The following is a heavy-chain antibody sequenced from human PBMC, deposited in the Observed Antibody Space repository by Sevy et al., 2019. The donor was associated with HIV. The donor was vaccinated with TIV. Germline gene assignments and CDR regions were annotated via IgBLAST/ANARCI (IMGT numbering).Heavy chain of an antibody. CDR1: GGSIGRYF. CDR2: IYFDGTT. V-gene: IGHV4-59*01. J-gene: IGHJ3*02. CDR3: ARDAGNYHDSSNYQYVYAFDI. Sequence: ETLSLTCTVSGGSIGRYFWSWIRQSPGRGLEWIGYIYFDGTTDYNSSLKSRVTISLDTSKNQFSLSLNSVTAADTAVYYCARDAGNYHDSSNYQYVYAFDIWGQGTLVTVSS. D-gene: IGHD3-22*01.